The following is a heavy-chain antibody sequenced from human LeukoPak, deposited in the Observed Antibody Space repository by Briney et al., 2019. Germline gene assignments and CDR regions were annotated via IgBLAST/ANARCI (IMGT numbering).Heavy chain of an antibody. D-gene: IGHD3-10*01. CDR1: GYTFTSYD. Sequence: ASVKVSCKASGYTFTSYDINWVRQATGQGLEWMGWMNPNSGNTGYAQKLQGRVTMTTDTSTSTAYMELRSLRSDDTAVYYCARDRDPFMVRGVPAIDYWGQGTLVTVSS. V-gene: IGHV1-8*01. CDR3: ARDRDPFMVRGVPAIDY. CDR2: MNPNSGNT. J-gene: IGHJ4*02.